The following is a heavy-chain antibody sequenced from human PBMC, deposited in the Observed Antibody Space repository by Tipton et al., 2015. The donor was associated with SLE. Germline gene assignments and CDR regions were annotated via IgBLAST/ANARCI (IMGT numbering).Heavy chain of an antibody. CDR2: LNHSGST. CDR3: ARVGYLGSGKTWDMDV. V-gene: IGHV4-34*01. D-gene: IGHD3-10*01. CDR1: GGSFSGYY. J-gene: IGHJ6*03. Sequence: TLSLTCAVYGGSFSGYYWSWIRQPPGKGLEWIGELNHSGSTNYNPSLKSRVTISVDTSKNQFSLKLSSVTAADTAIYYCARVGYLGSGKTWDMDVWGKGITVTVSS.